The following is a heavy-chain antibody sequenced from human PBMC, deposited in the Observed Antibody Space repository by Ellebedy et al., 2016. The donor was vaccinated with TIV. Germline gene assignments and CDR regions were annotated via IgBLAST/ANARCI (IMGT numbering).Heavy chain of an antibody. J-gene: IGHJ4*02. CDR3: ARGRVYGGKRDYFDY. D-gene: IGHD4-23*01. CDR2: KRFDGRNE. Sequence: GESLKISCVASGFSFSTYGMHWVRQAPGKGLEWVAFKRFDGRNEYNGDSVKGRFIISRDVSKNTLYLQMNSLRPEDTAIYYCARGRVYGGKRDYFDYWGQGTLVSVSS. CDR1: GFSFSTYG. V-gene: IGHV3-30*02.